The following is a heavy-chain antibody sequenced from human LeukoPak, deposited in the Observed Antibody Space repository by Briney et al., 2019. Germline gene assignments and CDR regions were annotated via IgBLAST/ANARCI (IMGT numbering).Heavy chain of an antibody. Sequence: GASVKVSCKASGYTFTGYYMHWVRQAPGQGLEWMGWINPNSGGTNYAQKFQGRVTMTRDTSISTAYMELSRLRSDDTAVYYCARGGGGNSDFLTPYTGASLGFDYWGQGALVTVSS. V-gene: IGHV1-2*02. CDR2: INPNSGGT. J-gene: IGHJ4*02. D-gene: IGHD3-9*01. CDR3: ARGGGGNSDFLTPYTGASLGFDY. CDR1: GYTFTGYY.